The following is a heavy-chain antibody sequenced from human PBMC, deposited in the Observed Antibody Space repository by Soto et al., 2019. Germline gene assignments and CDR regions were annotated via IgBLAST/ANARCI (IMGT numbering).Heavy chain of an antibody. J-gene: IGHJ6*02. V-gene: IGHV3-7*05. CDR1: GFTFSSYW. CDR3: AREVVVVPAAYSYYYGMDV. Sequence: GGSLRLSCAASGFTFSSYWMTWVRQAPGKGLEWVGNIKQGGSEKYYVDSVKGRFTISRDNAKNSLYLQMNSLRAEDTAVYYCAREVVVVPAAYSYYYGMDVWGQGTTVTVSS. CDR2: IKQGGSEK. D-gene: IGHD2-2*01.